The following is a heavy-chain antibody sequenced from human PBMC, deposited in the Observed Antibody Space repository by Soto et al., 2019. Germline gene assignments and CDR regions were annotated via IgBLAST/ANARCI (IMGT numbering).Heavy chain of an antibody. V-gene: IGHV4-39*01. J-gene: IGHJ6*01. Sequence: SETLSLTCTVSGCSIRSTSYYWGWIRQPPGKGLEWIGSIYYSGSTYYNPSLKSRVTISVDTSKNQFSLKLSSVTAADTAVYYCARLERDTAMEGYYYYGMDVWGQGTTVT. D-gene: IGHD5-18*01. CDR3: ARLERDTAMEGYYYYGMDV. CDR2: IYYSGST. CDR1: GCSIRSTSYY.